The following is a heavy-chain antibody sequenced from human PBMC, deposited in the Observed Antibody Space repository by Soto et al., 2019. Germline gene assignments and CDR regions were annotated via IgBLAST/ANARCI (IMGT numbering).Heavy chain of an antibody. CDR1: GFTFSSYA. CDR2: ISGNGGST. V-gene: IGHV3-64D*08. D-gene: IGHD6-6*01. CDR3: LLIAARPF. J-gene: IGHJ4*02. Sequence: GGSLRLSCAASGFTFSSYAMSWVRQAPGKGLEYVSAISGNGGSTYYADSVKGRFTISRDNSKSTLYLQMSSLRAEDTAVYYCLLIAARPFWGQGTLVTVSS.